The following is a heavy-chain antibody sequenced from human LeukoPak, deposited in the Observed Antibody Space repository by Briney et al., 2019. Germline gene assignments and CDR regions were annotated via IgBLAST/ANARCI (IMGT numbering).Heavy chain of an antibody. D-gene: IGHD5-18*01. CDR1: GFTVSSNY. CDR3: ARAVPGYGFIFDY. Sequence: PGGSLRLSCAASGFTVSSNYMSWVRQAPGKGLEWVSVIYSGGSTYYADSVKGRFTVSRDNSKNTLYLQMSSLTAGDTAVYYCARAVPGYGFIFDYWGQGTLVTVSS. V-gene: IGHV3-53*01. CDR2: IYSGGST. J-gene: IGHJ4*02.